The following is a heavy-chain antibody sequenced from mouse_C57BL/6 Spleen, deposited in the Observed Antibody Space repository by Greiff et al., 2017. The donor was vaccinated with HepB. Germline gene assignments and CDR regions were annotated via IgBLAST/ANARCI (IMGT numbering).Heavy chain of an antibody. CDR3: ARGGYYGSSYFYAMDY. Sequence: QVQLQQSGPELVKPGASVKISCKASGYAFSSSWMNWVKQRPGKGLEWIGRIYPGDGDTNYNGKFKGKATLTADKSSSTAYMQLSSLTSEDSAVYFCARGGYYGSSYFYAMDYWGQGTSVTVSS. CDR1: GYAFSSSW. V-gene: IGHV1-82*01. D-gene: IGHD1-1*01. J-gene: IGHJ4*01. CDR2: IYPGDGDT.